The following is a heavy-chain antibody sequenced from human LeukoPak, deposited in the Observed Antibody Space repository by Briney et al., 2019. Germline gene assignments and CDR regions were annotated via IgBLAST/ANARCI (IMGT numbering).Heavy chain of an antibody. V-gene: IGHV3-30*02. CDR3: AKEVGYDSSGYDDF. CDR1: GFTFSSYG. D-gene: IGHD3-22*01. J-gene: IGHJ4*02. Sequence: PGGSLRLSCAASGFTFSSYGMHWVRQAPGKGLEWVAFIRYDGSNKYYADSVKGRFTISRDNSKNTLYLQMNSLRAEDTALYYCAKEVGYDSSGYDDFWGQGTLVTVSS. CDR2: IRYDGSNK.